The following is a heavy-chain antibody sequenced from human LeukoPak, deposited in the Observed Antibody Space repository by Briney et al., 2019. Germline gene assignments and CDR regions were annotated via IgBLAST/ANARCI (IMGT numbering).Heavy chain of an antibody. Sequence: GGSLRLSCAASGFTFSSYEMNWVRQAPGKGLEWVSQISTSGGTKYYADFVKGRFTISRDNAKNSVYLQMNSLRAEDTAVYYCARGDTVMVTAVAGTGVDLDYWGQGTLVTVSS. V-gene: IGHV3-48*03. CDR3: ARGDTVMVTAVAGTGVDLDY. CDR2: ISTSGGTK. D-gene: IGHD6-19*01. CDR1: GFTFSSYE. J-gene: IGHJ4*02.